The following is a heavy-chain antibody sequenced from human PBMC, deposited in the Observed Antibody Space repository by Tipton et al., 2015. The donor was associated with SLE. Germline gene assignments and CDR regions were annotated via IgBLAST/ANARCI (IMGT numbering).Heavy chain of an antibody. V-gene: IGHV4-59*11. Sequence: TLSLTCTVSGASMSSHHWSWIRQPPGKGLEWIGYFHYGGSTNYNPSLKSRVSISVDTSKNQFSLKLTSVTAADTAVYYCARGKKVVVLTDRGYYFDYWGQGTLVTASS. CDR1: GASMSSHH. CDR2: FHYGGST. D-gene: IGHD3-22*01. J-gene: IGHJ4*02. CDR3: ARGKKVVVLTDRGYYFDY.